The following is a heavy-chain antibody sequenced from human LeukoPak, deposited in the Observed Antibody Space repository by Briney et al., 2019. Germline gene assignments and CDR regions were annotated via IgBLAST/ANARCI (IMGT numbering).Heavy chain of an antibody. J-gene: IGHJ4*02. V-gene: IGHV3-30*18. Sequence: PGRSLRLSCVASGFTFSTYGMHWIRQAPGKGLEWVAVISLDGYKKYYADSVKGRFTVSRDNSKNTLYLQMNSLRAEDTAVYFCAKDGDFWRNSKSNNYFDYWGQGTLVTVSS. CDR2: ISLDGYKK. CDR3: AKDGDFWRNSKSNNYFDY. CDR1: GFTFSTYG. D-gene: IGHD3-3*01.